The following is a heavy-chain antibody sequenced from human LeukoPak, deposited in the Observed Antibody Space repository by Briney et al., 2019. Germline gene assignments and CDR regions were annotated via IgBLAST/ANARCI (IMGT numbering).Heavy chain of an antibody. CDR1: GFNLSSYA. CDR3: ARGARGLQPSTFDY. J-gene: IGHJ4*02. CDR2: ITSNGGST. D-gene: IGHD5-24*01. Sequence: GGSLSLSCVASGFNLSSYAMHWVRQAPGTGLEYVSGITSNGGSTYYANSVKGRFTISRDNSKNTLYLQMGSLRAEDKAVYYCARGARGLQPSTFDYWGQGTLVTVSS. V-gene: IGHV3-64*01.